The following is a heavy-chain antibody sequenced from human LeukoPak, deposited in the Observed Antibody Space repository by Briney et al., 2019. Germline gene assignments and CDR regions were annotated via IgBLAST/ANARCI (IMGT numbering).Heavy chain of an antibody. V-gene: IGHV1-8*01. CDR3: AREGGLADSSGYLFDAFDI. CDR1: GYTFTSYD. CDR2: MNPNSGNT. Sequence: GASVKVSCKASGYTFTSYDINWVRQATGQGLEWMGWMNPNSGNTGYAQKFQGRVTMTRNTSISTAYMELSSLRSEDTAVYYCAREGGLADSSGYLFDAFDIWGQGTMVTVSS. J-gene: IGHJ3*02. D-gene: IGHD3-22*01.